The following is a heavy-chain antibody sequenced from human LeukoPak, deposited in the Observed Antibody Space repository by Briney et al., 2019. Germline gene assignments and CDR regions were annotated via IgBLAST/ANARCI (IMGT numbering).Heavy chain of an antibody. CDR2: INPNSGGT. Sequence: ASVKVSCKASGYTFTGYYMHWVRQAPGQGLEWMGWINPNSGGTNYAQKFQGRVTMTRDTSISTAYMELSRLRSDDTAVYYCAREPGGGSGYRIREYYFDYWGQGTLVTVSS. J-gene: IGHJ4*02. V-gene: IGHV1-2*02. D-gene: IGHD3-3*01. CDR1: GYTFTGYY. CDR3: AREPGGGSGYRIREYYFDY.